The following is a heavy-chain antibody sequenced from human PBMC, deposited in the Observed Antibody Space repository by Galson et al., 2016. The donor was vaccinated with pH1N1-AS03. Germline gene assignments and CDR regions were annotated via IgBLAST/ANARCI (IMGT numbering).Heavy chain of an antibody. CDR3: ARLYDVWSVYPSFDS. CDR2: ISYSGFT. D-gene: IGHD3-3*01. CDR1: GGSITTNY. Sequence: SETLSLTCTISGGSITTNYWIWIRQPPGKGLQWIGYISYSGFTNYNPSLRSRVTISIDTSKNQFSLKMRSVAAADTALYFCARLYDVWSVYPSFDSWGQGILVTVSS. V-gene: IGHV4-59*01. J-gene: IGHJ4*02.